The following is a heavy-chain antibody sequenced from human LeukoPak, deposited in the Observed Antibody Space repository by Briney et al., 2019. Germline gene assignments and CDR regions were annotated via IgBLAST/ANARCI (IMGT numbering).Heavy chain of an antibody. V-gene: IGHV1-69*13. Sequence: VASVKVSCKASGGTFSSYAISWVRQAPGQGLEWMGGIIPIFGTANYAQKFQGRVTITADESTSTAYMELSSLRSEDTAVYYCARYSSAYNWFDPWGQGTLVTVSS. CDR2: IIPIFGTA. CDR3: ARYSSAYNWFDP. D-gene: IGHD5-18*01. J-gene: IGHJ5*02. CDR1: GGTFSSYA.